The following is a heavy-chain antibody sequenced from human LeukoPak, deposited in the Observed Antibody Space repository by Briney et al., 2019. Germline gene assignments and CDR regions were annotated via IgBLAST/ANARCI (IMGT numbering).Heavy chain of an antibody. CDR1: GGTFSSYA. V-gene: IGHV1-69*13. J-gene: IGHJ3*02. D-gene: IGHD1-26*01. CDR3: ARESGSYPDAFDI. CDR2: IIPIFGTA. Sequence: SVKVSCKASGGTFSSYAISWVRQAPGQGLEWMGGIIPIFGTADYAQKFQGRVTITADESTSTAYMELSSLRSEDTAVYYCARESGSYPDAFDIWGQGTMVTVSS.